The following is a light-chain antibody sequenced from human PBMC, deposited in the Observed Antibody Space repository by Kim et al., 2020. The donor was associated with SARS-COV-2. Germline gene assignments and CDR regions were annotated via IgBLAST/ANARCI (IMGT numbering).Light chain of an antibody. V-gene: IGLV3-19*01. CDR2: GKN. Sequence: SSELTQDPAVSVALGQTVRITCRGDSLRSYYASWYQQKPGQAPVLVIYGKNNRPSGIPDRFSGSSSGNTASLTITGAQAEDEADYYCNSRDSSGLYVFGT. J-gene: IGLJ1*01. CDR3: NSRDSSGLYV. CDR1: SLRSYY.